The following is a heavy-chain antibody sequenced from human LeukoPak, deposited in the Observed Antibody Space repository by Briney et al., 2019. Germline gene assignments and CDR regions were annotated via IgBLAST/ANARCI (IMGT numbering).Heavy chain of an antibody. V-gene: IGHV1-69*02. CDR2: IIPILGIA. J-gene: IGHJ1*01. CDR3: ARPTPYDSSGYYYEYFQH. CDR1: GGTFSSYT. Sequence: ASVKVSCQASGGTFSSYTISWVRQAPGQGLEWMGRIIPILGIANYAQKFQGRVTITADKSTSTAYMELSSLRSEDTAVYYCARPTPYDSSGYYYEYFQHWGQGTLVTVSS. D-gene: IGHD3-22*01.